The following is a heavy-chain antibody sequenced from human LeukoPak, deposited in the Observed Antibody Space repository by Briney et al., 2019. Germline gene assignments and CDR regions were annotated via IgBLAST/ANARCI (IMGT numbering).Heavy chain of an antibody. V-gene: IGHV4-39*07. CDR3: ARNNWNYAAPVDY. CDR2: MYYRGST. J-gene: IGHJ4*02. D-gene: IGHD1-7*01. CDR1: GGSISSSSHY. Sequence: PSETLSLTCTVSGGSISSSSHYWGWIRQPPGKGLEWIGSMYYRGSTYHNPSLKSRVTISVDTSKNQFSLKLSSVTAADTAVYYCARNNWNYAAPVDYWGQGTLVTVSS.